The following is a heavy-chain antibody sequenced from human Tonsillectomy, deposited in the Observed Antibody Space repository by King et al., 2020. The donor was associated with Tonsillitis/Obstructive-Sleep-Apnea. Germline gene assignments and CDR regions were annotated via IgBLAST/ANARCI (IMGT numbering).Heavy chain of an antibody. CDR2: IYPGDSDT. CDR1: GYSFTSYW. J-gene: IGHJ6*03. V-gene: IGHV5-51*01. Sequence: QLVQSGAEVKKPGESLKISCKGSGYSFTSYWIAWVRQMPGKGLEWMGIIYPGDSDTRYSPSFQGQVTISVDKSISTAYLQWSSLKASDAAMYYCARRARGFDFWSGYYSYYYSMDVWGKGTTVTVSS. CDR3: ARRARGFDFWSGYYSYYYSMDV. D-gene: IGHD3-3*01.